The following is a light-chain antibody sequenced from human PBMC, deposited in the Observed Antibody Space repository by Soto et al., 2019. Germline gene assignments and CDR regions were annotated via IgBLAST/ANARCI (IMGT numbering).Light chain of an antibody. CDR3: QSYDSSLGGSKGV. CDR1: SSDIGAGYD. V-gene: IGLV1-40*01. CDR2: SNI. J-gene: IGLJ3*02. Sequence: SVLTQPPSMSGAPGPRVTISCTGRSSDIGAGYDVHWYQQFPGTAPKLLIYSNINRPSGVPDRFSGSKSGTSASLAITGLQAEDEADYYCQSYDSSLGGSKGVFGGGTKLTVL.